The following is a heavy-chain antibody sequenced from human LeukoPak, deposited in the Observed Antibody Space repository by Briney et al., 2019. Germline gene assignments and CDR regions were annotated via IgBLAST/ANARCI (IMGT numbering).Heavy chain of an antibody. CDR1: GFTFSGSA. CDR2: IRSKANSYAT. CDR3: ARDNGVYLGAFDI. J-gene: IGHJ3*02. V-gene: IGHV3-73*01. D-gene: IGHD2-8*01. Sequence: AGGSLRLSCAASGFTFSGSAMHWVRQASGKGLEWVGRIRSKANSYATAYAASVKGRFTISRDDSKNTAYLQMNSLRAEDTAVYYCARDNGVYLGAFDIWGQGTMVTVSS.